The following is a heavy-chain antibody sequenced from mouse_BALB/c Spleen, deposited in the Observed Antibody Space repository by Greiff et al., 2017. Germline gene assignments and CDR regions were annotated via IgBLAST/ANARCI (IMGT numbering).Heavy chain of an antibody. D-gene: IGHD2-1*01. J-gene: IGHJ2*01. Sequence: EVQRVESGGGLVKPGGSLKLSCAASGFTFSSYAMSWVRQTPEKRLEWVASISSGGSTYYPDSVKGRFTISRDNAKNNLYLQMSSLKSEDTAMYYCARGGNYLYYFDYWGQGTTLTVSS. CDR1: GFTFSSYA. CDR3: ARGGNYLYYFDY. CDR2: ISSGGST. V-gene: IGHV5-6-5*01.